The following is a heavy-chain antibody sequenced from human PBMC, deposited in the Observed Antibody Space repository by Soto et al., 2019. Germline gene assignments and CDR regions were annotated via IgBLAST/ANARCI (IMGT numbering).Heavy chain of an antibody. CDR3: ARDPHYEWGDAFDI. CDR1: GFTVSSNY. J-gene: IGHJ3*02. D-gene: IGHD3-22*01. Sequence: GGSLRLSCAASGFTVSSNYMSWVRQAPGKGLEWVSVIYSGGSTYYADSVKGRFTISRDNSKNTLYLQMNSLRAEDTAVYYCARDPHYEWGDAFDIWGQGTMVTVSS. CDR2: IYSGGST. V-gene: IGHV3-66*01.